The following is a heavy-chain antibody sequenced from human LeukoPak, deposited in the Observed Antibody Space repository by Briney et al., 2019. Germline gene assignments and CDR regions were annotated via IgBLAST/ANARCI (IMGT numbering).Heavy chain of an antibody. Sequence: PGGSLRLSCAASGFTFSSYEMNWVRQAPGKGLEWVSYISSSGSTIYYADSVKGRFTISRDNAKNTVFLQMNSLSVEDTAVYYCASVFDSWGQGFLVTVSS. V-gene: IGHV3-48*03. CDR1: GFTFSSYE. J-gene: IGHJ4*02. CDR3: ASVFDS. CDR2: ISSSGSTI.